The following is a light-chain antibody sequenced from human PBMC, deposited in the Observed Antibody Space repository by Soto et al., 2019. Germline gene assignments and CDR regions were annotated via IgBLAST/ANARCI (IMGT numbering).Light chain of an antibody. V-gene: IGKV3-20*01. CDR3: HQYGNSPWT. CDR1: QSGFGNY. CDR2: EAS. J-gene: IGKJ1*01. Sequence: EIVLTQSPGTLSLSPGDRATLSCRVSQSGFGNYLAWFQKKPGQAPRLIIYEASTRATGIPDRISGSGSGTDFTLTISRLEPEDFAVYYCHQYGNSPWTLGQGTKV.